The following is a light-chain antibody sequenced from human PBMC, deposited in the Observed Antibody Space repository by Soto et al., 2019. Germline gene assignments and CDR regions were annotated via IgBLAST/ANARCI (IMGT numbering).Light chain of an antibody. CDR3: QQRGDWPSIT. Sequence: EVVLTQSPATLSLSPGERATLSCRASQSVGKYLAWYQQKPGQAPRLLIYDASNRATGIPARFSGIGSGTDFTLTISNLDPDDFAVYYCQQRGDWPSITFGQGTRLEMK. CDR1: QSVGKY. V-gene: IGKV3-11*01. CDR2: DAS. J-gene: IGKJ5*01.